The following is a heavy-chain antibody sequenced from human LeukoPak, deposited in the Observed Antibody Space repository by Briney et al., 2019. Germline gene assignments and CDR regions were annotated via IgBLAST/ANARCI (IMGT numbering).Heavy chain of an antibody. CDR2: IKSKGSGGTT. Sequence: PGGSLRLSCTVSGLPFSDAWMSWVRQAPGKGLEWVGRIKSKGSGGTTDYGAPVKDRFTISRDDLENTIYLQMNSLRAEDTAVYYCAKDGTYSSGWYVVRVEYFQHWGQGTLVTVSS. CDR3: AKDGTYSSGWYVVRVEYFQH. J-gene: IGHJ1*01. D-gene: IGHD6-19*01. CDR1: GLPFSDAW. V-gene: IGHV3-15*01.